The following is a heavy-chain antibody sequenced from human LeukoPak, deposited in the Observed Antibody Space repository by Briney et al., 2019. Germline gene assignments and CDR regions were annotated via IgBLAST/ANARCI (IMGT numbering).Heavy chain of an antibody. J-gene: IGHJ4*02. V-gene: IGHV3-7*03. CDR2: MRRDGTET. CDR3: AKEGRSLQTY. Sequence: PGGSLRLSCAASGFTFSTYWMSWVRQAPGKGLEWVANMRRDGTETYYVDSVKGRFTISRDNAKNSLYLQMNSLRVEDTAVYYCAKEGRSLQTYWGQGTLVTVSS. D-gene: IGHD5-24*01. CDR1: GFTFSTYW.